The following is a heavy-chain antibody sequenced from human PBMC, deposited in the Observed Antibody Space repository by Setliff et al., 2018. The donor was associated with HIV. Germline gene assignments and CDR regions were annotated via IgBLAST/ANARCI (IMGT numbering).Heavy chain of an antibody. CDR2: INTNTGNP. Sequence: WASVKVSCKASGYTFTSYAMHWVRQAPGQGLEWMGWINTNTGNPTYAQGFTGRFVFSLDTSVSTAYLQISSLKAEDTAVYYCARGLSIFGVATPGFYSFMDVWGKGTTVTVSS. CDR3: ARGLSIFGVATPGFYSFMDV. CDR1: GYTFTSYA. V-gene: IGHV7-4-1*02. D-gene: IGHD3-3*01. J-gene: IGHJ6*03.